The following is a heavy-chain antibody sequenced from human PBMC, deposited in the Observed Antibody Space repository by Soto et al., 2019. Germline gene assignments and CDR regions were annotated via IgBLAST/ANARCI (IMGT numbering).Heavy chain of an antibody. D-gene: IGHD3-10*01. V-gene: IGHV4-39*01. CDR3: ARHRGPAPVY. Sequence: QVQLQESGPGLVKPSETLSLTCTVSGGSISGYYWTWIRQPPGKGLEWVGSLFYGGTTDYNPSHKSRLTMSLDTSKNHFSLKLRSVTAADTAVYYCARHRGPAPVYWGQGTLVTASS. CDR2: LFYGGTT. J-gene: IGHJ4*02. CDR1: GGSISGYY.